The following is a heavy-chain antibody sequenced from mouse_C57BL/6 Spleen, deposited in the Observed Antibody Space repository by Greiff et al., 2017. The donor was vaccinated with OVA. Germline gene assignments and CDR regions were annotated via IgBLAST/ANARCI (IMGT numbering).Heavy chain of an antibody. V-gene: IGHV5-9-1*02. J-gene: IGHJ3*01. CDR2: ISSGGDYI. CDR1: GFTFSSYA. Sequence: EVQRVESGAGLVKPGGSLKLSCAASGFTFSSYAMSWVRQTPEKRLEWVAYISSGGDYIYYGDTVKGRFTISRDNARNTLYLQMSSLKSEDTAMYYCTRDMVTTTYEAWFAYWGQGTLVTVSA. D-gene: IGHD2-2*01. CDR3: TRDMVTTTYEAWFAY.